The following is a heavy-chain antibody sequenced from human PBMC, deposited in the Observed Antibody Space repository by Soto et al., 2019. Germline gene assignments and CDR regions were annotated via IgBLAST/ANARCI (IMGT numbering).Heavy chain of an antibody. Sequence: GGSLRLSCAASGFTFSSYGMHWVRQAPGKGLEWVAVISYDGSNKYYADSVKGRFTISRDNSKNTLYLQMNSLRAEDTAVYYCAKPPSRYSYGPIDAFDIWGQGTMVTVSS. D-gene: IGHD5-18*01. CDR2: ISYDGSNK. CDR1: GFTFSSYG. V-gene: IGHV3-30*18. CDR3: AKPPSRYSYGPIDAFDI. J-gene: IGHJ3*02.